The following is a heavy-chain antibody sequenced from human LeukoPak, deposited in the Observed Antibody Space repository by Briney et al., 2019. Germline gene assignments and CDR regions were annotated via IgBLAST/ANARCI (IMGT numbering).Heavy chain of an antibody. D-gene: IGHD3-10*01. CDR2: IYYSGTT. V-gene: IGHV4-39*07. J-gene: IGHJ4*02. CDR3: ARVRAAIWFGGKIDY. CDR1: GGSISSSSYY. Sequence: PSETLSLTCTVSGGSISSSSYYWGWIRQPPGKGLEWIGSIYYSGTTHYNPSLKSRVTISVDTPKNQFSLKLSSVTAADTAVYYCARVRAAIWFGGKIDYWGQGTLVTVSS.